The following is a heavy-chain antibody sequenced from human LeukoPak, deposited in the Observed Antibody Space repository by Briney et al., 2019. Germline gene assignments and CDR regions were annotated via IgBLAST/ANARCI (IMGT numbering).Heavy chain of an antibody. Sequence: PGGSLRLSCAASGFTFSSYSMNWVRQAPGKGLEWVSYISSSSSTIYYADSVKGRFTISRDNAKDSLYLQMNSLRAEDTAVYYCARELGSGSYLNWFDPWGQGTLVTVSS. D-gene: IGHD3-10*01. V-gene: IGHV3-48*01. CDR3: ARELGSGSYLNWFDP. CDR1: GFTFSSYS. CDR2: ISSSSSTI. J-gene: IGHJ5*02.